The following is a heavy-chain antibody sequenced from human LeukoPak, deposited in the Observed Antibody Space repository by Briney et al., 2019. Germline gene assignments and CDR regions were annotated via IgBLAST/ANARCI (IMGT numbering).Heavy chain of an antibody. D-gene: IGHD3-10*01. CDR3: AGQRRFGGLLCDF. Sequence: SETLSLTCTVSGGSISSRSHDWGWMRQPPGKGLEWIGSIDYSGSTYDNPSLKSRVTISVDTSKNQFSLKLSSVTAADTAVYYCAGQRRFGGLLCDFWGQGTLVTVSS. CDR1: GGSISSRSHD. CDR2: IDYSGST. J-gene: IGHJ4*02. V-gene: IGHV4-39*01.